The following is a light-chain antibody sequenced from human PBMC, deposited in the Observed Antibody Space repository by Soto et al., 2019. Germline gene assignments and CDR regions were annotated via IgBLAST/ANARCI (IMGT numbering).Light chain of an antibody. CDR1: QSISSW. Sequence: DIQMTQSPSTLSASVGDRVTITCRASQSISSWLAWYQQKPGKAPKLLIYDASSLESGVPSRFSGSGSGTEFTLTITSLQPDDFATYYCQQYNSAPLTFGGGTKVDIK. CDR2: DAS. V-gene: IGKV1-5*01. J-gene: IGKJ4*01. CDR3: QQYNSAPLT.